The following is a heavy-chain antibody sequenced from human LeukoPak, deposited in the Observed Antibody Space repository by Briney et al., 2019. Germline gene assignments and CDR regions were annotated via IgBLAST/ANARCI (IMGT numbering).Heavy chain of an antibody. CDR1: GFTFSDYY. CDR3: AREATTIFGVVIPSAFDI. CDR2: ISSSGSTI. J-gene: IGHJ3*02. Sequence: GGSLRLSCAASGFTFSDYYMSWIRQAPGKGLEWVSYISSSGSTIYYADSVKGRFTISRDNAKNSLYLQVNSLRAEDTAVYYCAREATTIFGVVIPSAFDIWGQGTMVTVSS. D-gene: IGHD3-3*01. V-gene: IGHV3-11*01.